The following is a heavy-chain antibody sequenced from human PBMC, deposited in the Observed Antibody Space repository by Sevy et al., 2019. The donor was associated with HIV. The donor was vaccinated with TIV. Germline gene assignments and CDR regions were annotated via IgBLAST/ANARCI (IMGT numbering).Heavy chain of an antibody. Sequence: GGSLRLSCAASGFIFRSFAMSWVRQAPGKGLEWVSSISGSGGNTYYADSVKGRFTISRDNSKNTLYLQVNSLRDEDTAVYFCAEDEVTTVVTPGVYWGQGTLVTVSS. CDR2: ISGSGGNT. CDR3: AEDEVTTVVTPGVY. D-gene: IGHD4-17*01. V-gene: IGHV3-23*01. J-gene: IGHJ4*02. CDR1: GFIFRSFA.